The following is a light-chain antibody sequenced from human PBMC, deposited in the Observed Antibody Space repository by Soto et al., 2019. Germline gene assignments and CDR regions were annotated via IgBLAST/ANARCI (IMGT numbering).Light chain of an antibody. CDR3: QSYDSSLSALMV. CDR1: SSNIGAGYD. J-gene: IGLJ2*01. V-gene: IGLV1-40*01. CDR2: GNS. Sequence: QFVLTQPPSVSGAPGQRVTISCTGSSSNIGAGYDVHWYQQLPGTAPKLLIYGNSNRPSGVPDRFSGSKSGTSASLAITGLQAEDEADYYCQSYDSSLSALMVFGGGTQLTVL.